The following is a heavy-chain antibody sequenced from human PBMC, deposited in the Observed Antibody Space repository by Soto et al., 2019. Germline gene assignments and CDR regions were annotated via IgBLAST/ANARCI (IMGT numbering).Heavy chain of an antibody. V-gene: IGHV3-48*03. J-gene: IGHJ4*02. D-gene: IGHD6-6*01. CDR1: GFTFSSYE. Sequence: PGGSLRLSCAASGFTFSSYEMNWVRQAPGKGLEWVSYISSSGSTIYYADSVKGRFTISRDNAKNSLYLQMNSLRAEDTAVDYCAGMSIAGRPADYWGQGTLVTVSS. CDR3: AGMSIAGRPADY. CDR2: ISSSGSTI.